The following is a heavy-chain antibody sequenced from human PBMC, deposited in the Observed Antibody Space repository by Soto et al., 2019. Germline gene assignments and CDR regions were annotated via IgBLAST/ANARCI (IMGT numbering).Heavy chain of an antibody. D-gene: IGHD1-1*01. J-gene: IGHJ4*02. Sequence: GGSLRLSCAASGFTFSSYGMHWVRQAPGKGLEWVAVIWYDGSNKYYADSVKGRFTISRDNSKNTLYLQMNSLRAEDTAVYYCARDHGKSAGPIDYWGQGTLVTVSS. CDR3: ARDHGKSAGPIDY. CDR1: GFTFSSYG. V-gene: IGHV3-33*01. CDR2: IWYDGSNK.